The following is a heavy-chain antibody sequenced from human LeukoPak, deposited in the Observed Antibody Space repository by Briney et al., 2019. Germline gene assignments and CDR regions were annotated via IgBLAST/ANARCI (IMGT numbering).Heavy chain of an antibody. V-gene: IGHV3-30*04. Sequence: GGSLRLSCAASGFTFSSYVMHWVRQAPGKGLEWVAIISYDGSNEYYADSVKGRFTISRDNSKNTLYLQMNSLRAADTAVYYCARDCDGRTGCYVRDYWGQGTPVTVSS. CDR3: ARDCDGRTGCYVRDY. D-gene: IGHD2-2*01. CDR1: GFTFSSYV. J-gene: IGHJ4*02. CDR2: ISYDGSNE.